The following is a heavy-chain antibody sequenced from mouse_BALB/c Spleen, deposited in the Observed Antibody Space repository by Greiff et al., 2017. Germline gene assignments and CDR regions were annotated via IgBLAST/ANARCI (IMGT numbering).Heavy chain of an antibody. CDR3: ARPTTATGYYAMDY. CDR1: GFTFSSYA. J-gene: IGHJ4*01. Sequence: EVQLQESGGGLVKPGGSLKLSCAASGFTFSSYAMSWVRQSPEKRLEWVAEISSGGSYTYYPDTVTGRFTISRDNAKNTLYLEMSSLRSEDTAMYYCARPTTATGYYAMDYWGQGTSVTVSS. CDR2: ISSGGSYT. D-gene: IGHD1-2*01. V-gene: IGHV5-9-4*01.